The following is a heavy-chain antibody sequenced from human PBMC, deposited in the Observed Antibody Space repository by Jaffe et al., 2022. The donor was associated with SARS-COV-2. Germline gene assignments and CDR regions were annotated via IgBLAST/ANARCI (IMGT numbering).Heavy chain of an antibody. J-gene: IGHJ4*02. CDR3: AKETRPQGSAGSDY. V-gene: IGHV3-23*04. D-gene: IGHD6-13*01. Sequence: DVQLVESGGGLVQPGGSLRLSCAASGFTFTNYAMGWVRQAPGKGLEWVSTINGNADNTYYTDSVKGRFTISRDNSRDTLFLQMNSLSADDTAIYYCAKETRPQGSAGSDYWGQGTLVTVSS. CDR2: INGNADNT. CDR1: GFTFTNYA.